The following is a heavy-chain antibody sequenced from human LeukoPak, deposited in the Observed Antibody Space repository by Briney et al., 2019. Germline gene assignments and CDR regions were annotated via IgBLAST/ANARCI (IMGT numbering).Heavy chain of an antibody. Sequence: GGSLRLSCAASGFTFSSYGMHWVRQAPGKGLEWVAVISYDGSNKYYADSVKGRFTISRDNSKNTLYLQMNSLRADDTAVYYCGRPIAQYSNSWLYYFYGLDVWGQGTTVTVSS. CDR2: ISYDGSNK. CDR3: GRPIAQYSNSWLYYFYGLDV. J-gene: IGHJ6*02. CDR1: GFTFSSYG. D-gene: IGHD6-13*01. V-gene: IGHV3-30*03.